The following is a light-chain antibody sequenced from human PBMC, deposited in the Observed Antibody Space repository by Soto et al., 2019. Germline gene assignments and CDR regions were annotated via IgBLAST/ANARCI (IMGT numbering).Light chain of an antibody. Sequence: IQXTXXXXXLXXXVXXXVTITCRASQGISSALAWYQQKPGKAPKLLIYDASSLESGVPSRXXXXXXXXXXXXXXXSLQPEDFATYYCQQFNSYPPSLTFGGGTKVEXK. CDR2: DAS. CDR1: QGISSA. V-gene: IGKV1-13*02. J-gene: IGKJ4*01. CDR3: QQFNSYPPSLT.